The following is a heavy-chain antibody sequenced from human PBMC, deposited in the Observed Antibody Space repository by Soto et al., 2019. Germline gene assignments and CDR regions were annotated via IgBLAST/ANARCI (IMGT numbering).Heavy chain of an antibody. J-gene: IGHJ3*01. D-gene: IGHD4-17*01. Sequence: EVQLLESGGGLVQPGGSLRLSCTGSGFIFSTFAMSWVRQAPGKGLEWLSAISDSGGNTYYPDSVKGRFTISRDISENTLYLQLSSLGGEDTAVEHCAKEPTSTVEGAFDLWGRGQMVTVSS. CDR3: AKEPTSTVEGAFDL. V-gene: IGHV3-23*01. CDR2: ISDSGGNT. CDR1: GFIFSTFA.